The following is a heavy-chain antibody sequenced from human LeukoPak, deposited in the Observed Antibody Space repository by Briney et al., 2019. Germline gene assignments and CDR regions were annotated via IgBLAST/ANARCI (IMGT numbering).Heavy chain of an antibody. V-gene: IGHV4-34*01. J-gene: IGHJ5*02. CDR3: ARGGRYCTNGVCLGRNWFDP. D-gene: IGHD2-8*01. CDR1: GGSFSGYY. Sequence: PSETLSLTCAVYGGSFSGYYWSWIRQPPGKGLEWIGEINHSGSTNYNPSLKSRVTISVDTSKNQFSLKLSSVTAADTAVYYCARGGRYCTNGVCLGRNWFDPWGQGTLVTVSS. CDR2: INHSGST.